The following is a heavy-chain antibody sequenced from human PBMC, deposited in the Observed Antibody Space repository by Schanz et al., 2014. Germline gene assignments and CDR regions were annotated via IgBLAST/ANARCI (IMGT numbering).Heavy chain of an antibody. CDR2: MNPKTGTT. CDR3: AMSACRDFWSGYYTRFDC. V-gene: IGHV1-8*01. CDR1: GFNFNNYD. D-gene: IGHD3-3*01. Sequence: QVQLVQSGAEVKKPGASVKVSCTASGFNFNNYDINWVRQATGQGLEWMGWMNPKTGTTDHAQKFQGRVSMTWDTSTSTAYMELRSLRSDDTAVYYCAMSACRDFWSGYYTRFDCWGQGTLVTVSS. J-gene: IGHJ4*02.